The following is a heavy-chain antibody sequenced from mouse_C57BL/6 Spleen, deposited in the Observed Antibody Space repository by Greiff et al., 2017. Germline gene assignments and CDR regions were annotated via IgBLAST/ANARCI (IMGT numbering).Heavy chain of an antibody. CDR3: TLGSSYPAWFAY. Sequence: VQLKQSGAELVRPGASVKMSCTASGFNIKDDYMHWVKQRPEQGLEWIGWIDPENGDTEYASKFQGKAPITADTSSNTAYLQLSSLTSEDTAVYYCTLGSSYPAWFAYWGQGTLVTVSA. D-gene: IGHD1-1*01. V-gene: IGHV14-4*01. CDR1: GFNIKDDY. CDR2: IDPENGDT. J-gene: IGHJ3*01.